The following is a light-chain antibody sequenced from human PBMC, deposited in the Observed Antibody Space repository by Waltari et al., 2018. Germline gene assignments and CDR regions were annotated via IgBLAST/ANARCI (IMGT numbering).Light chain of an antibody. CDR3: QVWDSSSDHPWV. V-gene: IGLV3-21*04. CDR1: NIETKS. CDR2: YDS. J-gene: IGLJ3*02. Sequence: SYVLTQPPSMSVPPGETASISCGGYNIETKSVHWYQQRPGQAPVLVMYYDSDRPSGIPELFSGSNTGDTATLTISRIEAGDEADYYCQVWDSSSDHPWVFGGGTKLTVL.